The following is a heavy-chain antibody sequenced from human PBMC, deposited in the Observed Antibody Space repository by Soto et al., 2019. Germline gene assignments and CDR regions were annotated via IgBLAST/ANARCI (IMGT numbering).Heavy chain of an antibody. Sequence: SETLSLTCAVSSGSISSSNWWSWVRQPPGKGLEWIGEIYHSGSTNYNPSLKSRVTISVDKSKNQFSLKLSSVTAADTAVYYCARRDLNYGDYVLDYRGQRSSVTVSS. D-gene: IGHD4-17*01. J-gene: IGHJ4*02. V-gene: IGHV4-4*02. CDR2: IYHSGST. CDR3: ARRDLNYGDYVLDY. CDR1: SGSISSSNW.